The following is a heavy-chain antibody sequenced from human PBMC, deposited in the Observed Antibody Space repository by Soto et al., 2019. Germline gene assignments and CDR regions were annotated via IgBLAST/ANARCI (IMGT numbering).Heavy chain of an antibody. CDR3: ARHRGPYSSSWYRARWFDP. Sequence: PSETLSLTCTVSGGSISSSSYNWGWIRQPPGKGLEWIGSIYYSGRTYYNPSLKSRVTICVDTSKNQFSLKMSSVTAAATAEYYCARHRGPYSSSWYRARWFDPWGQGTLVTVSS. CDR1: GGSISSSSYN. V-gene: IGHV4-39*01. CDR2: IYYSGRT. J-gene: IGHJ5*02. D-gene: IGHD6-13*01.